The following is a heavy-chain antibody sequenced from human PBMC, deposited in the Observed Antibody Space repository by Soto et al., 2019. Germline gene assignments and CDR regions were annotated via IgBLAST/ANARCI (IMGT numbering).Heavy chain of an antibody. CDR2: INPNSGGT. V-gene: IGHV1-2*04. D-gene: IGHD2-15*01. Sequence: GASLKVACKASGYTFTGYYMHWVRQAPGQGPEWMGWINPNSGGTNYAQKFQGWVTMTRDTSISTAYMELSRLRSDDTAVYYCARDRRLVVVAADPNPHDAFDIWGQGTMVTVSS. CDR1: GYTFTGYY. CDR3: ARDRRLVVVAADPNPHDAFDI. J-gene: IGHJ3*02.